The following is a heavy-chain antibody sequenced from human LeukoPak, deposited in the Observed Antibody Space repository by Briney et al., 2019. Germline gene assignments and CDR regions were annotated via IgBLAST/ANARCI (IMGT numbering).Heavy chain of an antibody. CDR3: ARDGYCSGGSCYDY. D-gene: IGHD2-15*01. Sequence: ASVKVSCKASGYTFTSYYIHWVRQAPGQGLEWMGWINPNSGGTNYAQKFQGRVTMTRDTSISTAYMELSRLRSDDTAVYYCARDGYCSGGSCYDYWGQGTLVTVSS. CDR1: GYTFTSYY. CDR2: INPNSGGT. J-gene: IGHJ4*02. V-gene: IGHV1-2*02.